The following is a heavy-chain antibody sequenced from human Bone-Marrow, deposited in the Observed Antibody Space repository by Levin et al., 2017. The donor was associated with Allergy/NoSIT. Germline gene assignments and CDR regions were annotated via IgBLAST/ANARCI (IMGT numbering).Heavy chain of an antibody. CDR2: SSSSGVTT. J-gene: IGHJ4*02. CDR3: AKAPGLVVAAAADY. V-gene: IGHV3-23*01. D-gene: IGHD2-15*01. CDR1: GFIFSSYA. Sequence: PGGSLRLSCRASGFIFSSYAMSWVRQASGKGLEWVSGSSSSGVTTYYADSVKGRFTISRDNSKNTMYLQMNSLGVEDTAVYYCAKAPGLVVAAAADYWGQGTLLTVSS.